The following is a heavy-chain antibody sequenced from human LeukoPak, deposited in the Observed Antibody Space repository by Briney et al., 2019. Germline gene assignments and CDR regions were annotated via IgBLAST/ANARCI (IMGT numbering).Heavy chain of an antibody. J-gene: IGHJ4*02. CDR3: AKDRSVTAIFAEVDY. D-gene: IGHD2-21*02. CDR2: IVVGSGNT. V-gene: IGHV1-58*02. CDR1: GFTFTSSA. Sequence: ASVKVSCKASGFTFTSSAMQWVRQARGQRLEWIGWIVVGSGNTNYAQKFQERVTITRDMSTSTAYMELSSLRFEDTAVYYCAKDRSVTAIFAEVDYWGQGTLVTVSS.